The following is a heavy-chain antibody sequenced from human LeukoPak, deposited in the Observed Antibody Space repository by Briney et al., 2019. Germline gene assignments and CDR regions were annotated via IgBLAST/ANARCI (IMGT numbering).Heavy chain of an antibody. J-gene: IGHJ4*02. CDR2: IFNTGST. CDR3: ASSLGYCSGGSCYFPLDY. V-gene: IGHV4-61*02. Sequence: PSQTLSLTCAVSGDSIGRGSYYWGWIRQPAGKAPEWIGRIFNTGSTSYNPSLKSRVTISVDTSKNQFSLKLSSVTAADTAVYYCASSLGYCSGGSCYFPLDYWGQGTLVTVSS. CDR1: GDSIGRGSYY. D-gene: IGHD2-15*01.